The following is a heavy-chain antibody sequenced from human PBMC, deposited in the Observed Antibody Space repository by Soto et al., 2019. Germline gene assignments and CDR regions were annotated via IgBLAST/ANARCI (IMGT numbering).Heavy chain of an antibody. D-gene: IGHD3-10*01. V-gene: IGHV1-69*02. CDR2: IIPMLGMS. CDR1: GDTFNFYT. J-gene: IGHJ4*02. CDR3: ATNYGSGSTPFDY. Sequence: QVQLVQSGAEVKKPGSPVRVSCTASGDTFNFYTISWVRQVPGQGPEWMGRIIPMLGMSNYAQKFQGRVTMMADKSTSTVYLNLSGLTSEDTAVYSCATNYGSGSTPFDYWGQGTLVTVSS.